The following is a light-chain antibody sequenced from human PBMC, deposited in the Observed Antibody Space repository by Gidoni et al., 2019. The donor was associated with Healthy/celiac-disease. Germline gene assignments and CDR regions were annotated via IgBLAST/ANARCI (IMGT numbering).Light chain of an antibody. Sequence: EIVMTQSPATLSVSPGGRATLSCRARQSVSSNLAWYQQKPGPDPRRLIYGASTRAPGILATFSGSGSGREFTLNISSRQSEDFAVYYCQQYNNWPPWTFGQGTKVEIK. V-gene: IGKV3-15*01. CDR1: QSVSSN. CDR2: GAS. J-gene: IGKJ1*01. CDR3: QQYNNWPPWT.